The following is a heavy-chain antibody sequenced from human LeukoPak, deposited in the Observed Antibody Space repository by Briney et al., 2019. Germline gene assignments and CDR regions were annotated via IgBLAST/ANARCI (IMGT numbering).Heavy chain of an antibody. D-gene: IGHD2-2*01. CDR1: GFTFSSYA. CDR2: ISYDGSNK. V-gene: IGHV3-30-3*01. CDR3: AGTKLGRSYGMDV. Sequence: QPGGSLRLSCAASGFTFSSYAMHWVCQAPGKGLEWVAVISYDGSNKYYADSVKGRFTISRDNSKNTLYLQMNSLRAEDTAVYYCAGTKLGRSYGMDVWGQGTTVTVPS. J-gene: IGHJ6*02.